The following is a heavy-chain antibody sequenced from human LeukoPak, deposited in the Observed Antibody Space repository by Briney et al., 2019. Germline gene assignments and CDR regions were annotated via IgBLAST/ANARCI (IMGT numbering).Heavy chain of an antibody. CDR2: LYYSGST. Sequence: SETLSLTCTVSGGSISSGSYYWSWIRQPPGKGLEWIGYLYYSGSTNYNPSLKSRVTISVDTSKNQFSLKLSSVTAADTAVYYCARHLNSSGYDAFDIWGQGTMVTVSS. J-gene: IGHJ3*02. V-gene: IGHV4-61*01. D-gene: IGHD3-22*01. CDR1: GGSISSGSYY. CDR3: ARHLNSSGYDAFDI.